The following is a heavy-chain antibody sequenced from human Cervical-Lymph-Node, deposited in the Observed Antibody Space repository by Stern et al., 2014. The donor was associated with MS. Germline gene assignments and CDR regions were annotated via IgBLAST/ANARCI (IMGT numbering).Heavy chain of an antibody. CDR3: GRFTRGSPSDY. Sequence: EVQLVESGGGLVQPGESLTLSCVASGFTFSLYWMSWVRQAPGKGLEWVANIRDDGSDKYYVDSVKGRFTISRDNAKNSLYLQMNSLRGEDTAVYFCGRFTRGSPSDYWGQGTQVTVSP. V-gene: IGHV3-7*01. J-gene: IGHJ4*02. CDR1: GFTFSLYW. D-gene: IGHD3-10*01. CDR2: IRDDGSDK.